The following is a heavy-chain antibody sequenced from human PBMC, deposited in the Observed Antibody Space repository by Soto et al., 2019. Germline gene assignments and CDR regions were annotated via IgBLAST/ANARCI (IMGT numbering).Heavy chain of an antibody. Sequence: SQTLSLTSVCSGDTVSSNSVAWNWVRQSPSRGLEWLGRTYYRSRWYSDYAVSVRSRIDINADTSKNQVSLQLNSVTPEDTAVYYCARSEEDSDYYYYGMDVWGQGTTVTVSS. J-gene: IGHJ6*02. V-gene: IGHV6-1*01. CDR1: GDTVSSNSVA. CDR3: ARSEEDSDYYYYGMDV. D-gene: IGHD2-15*01. CDR2: TYYRSRWYS.